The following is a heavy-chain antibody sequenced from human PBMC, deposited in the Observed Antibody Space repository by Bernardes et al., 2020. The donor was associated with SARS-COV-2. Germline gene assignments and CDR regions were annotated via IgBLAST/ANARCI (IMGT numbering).Heavy chain of an antibody. Sequence: GGSLRLSCAASGFTFSSYGMHWVRQAPGKGLEWVAVIWYDGSNKYYADSVKGRFTISRDNSKNTLYLQMNSLRAEDTAVYYCAKGRGYRSPLDYWGQGTLVTVSS. J-gene: IGHJ4*02. CDR1: GFTFSSYG. V-gene: IGHV3-33*06. D-gene: IGHD3-22*01. CDR2: IWYDGSNK. CDR3: AKGRGYRSPLDY.